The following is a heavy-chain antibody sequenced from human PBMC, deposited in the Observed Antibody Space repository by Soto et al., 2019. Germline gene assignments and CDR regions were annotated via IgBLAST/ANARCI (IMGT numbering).Heavy chain of an antibody. D-gene: IGHD3-10*01. CDR2: MNPNSGNT. CDR1: GYTFTSYD. V-gene: IGHV1-8*01. CDR3: ARSTLRLGFEFVYYYGMDV. J-gene: IGHJ6*02. Sequence: VASVKVSCKASGYTFTSYDINWVRQATGQGLEWMGWMNPNSGNTGYAQKFQGRVTMTRNTSISTAYMELSSLRSEDTAVYYCARSTLRLGFEFVYYYGMDVWGQGTTVTVSS.